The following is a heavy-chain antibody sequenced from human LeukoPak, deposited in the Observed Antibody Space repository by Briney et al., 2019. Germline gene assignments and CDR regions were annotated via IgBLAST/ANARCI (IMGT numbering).Heavy chain of an antibody. D-gene: IGHD3-10*01. J-gene: IGHJ5*02. V-gene: IGHV4-31*03. CDR1: GGSISSGDYY. Sequence: SQTLSLTCTVSGGSISSGDYYWSWIRQHPGKGLEWIGYIHHSGSTYYNPSLKSRVIISVDTSKNQFSLKLNSVTAADTAVYYCATYGSGSYRFDPWGQGTLVTVSS. CDR2: IHHSGST. CDR3: ATYGSGSYRFDP.